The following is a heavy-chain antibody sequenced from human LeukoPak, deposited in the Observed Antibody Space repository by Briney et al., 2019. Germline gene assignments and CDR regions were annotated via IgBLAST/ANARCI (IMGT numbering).Heavy chain of an antibody. V-gene: IGHV4-59*01. Sequence: MSSETLSLTCTVSGGSISSYYWSWIRQPPGKGLEGIGYIYYSGSTNYNPSLKSRVTISVDTSKNQFSLKLSSVTAADTAVYYCARVGSDLVWYGMDVWGQGTTVTVSS. CDR2: IYYSGST. CDR3: ARVGSDLVWYGMDV. CDR1: GGSISSYY. D-gene: IGHD3-10*01. J-gene: IGHJ6*02.